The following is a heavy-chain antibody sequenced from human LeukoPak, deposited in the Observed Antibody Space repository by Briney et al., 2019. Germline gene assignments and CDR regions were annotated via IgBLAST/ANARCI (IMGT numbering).Heavy chain of an antibody. Sequence: GGSLRLSCAASGFTFSSYGMQWVRQAPGKGLEGVAFIRYEGSKKYYADSEKGRFTISRDNSKHPLYLQMNSLRAEDTAVYYCAKDHRYYDILTPYYFDYWGQGTLVTVSS. CDR2: IRYEGSKK. CDR3: AKDHRYYDILTPYYFDY. V-gene: IGHV3-30*02. CDR1: GFTFSSYG. J-gene: IGHJ4*02. D-gene: IGHD3-9*01.